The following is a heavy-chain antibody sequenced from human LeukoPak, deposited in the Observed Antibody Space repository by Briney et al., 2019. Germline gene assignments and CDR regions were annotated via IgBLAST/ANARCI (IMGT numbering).Heavy chain of an antibody. CDR2: ISAYNGNT. CDR3: ARDWGATNAYCGGDCYSEWYYFDY. J-gene: IGHJ4*02. V-gene: IGHV1-18*04. Sequence: ASVKVSCKASGYTFSSYYMHWVRQAPGQGLEWMGWISAYNGNTNYAQKLQGRVTMTTDTSTSTAYMELRSLRSDDTAVYYCARDWGATNAYCGGDCYSEWYYFDYWGQGTLVTVSS. D-gene: IGHD2-21*02. CDR1: GYTFSSYY.